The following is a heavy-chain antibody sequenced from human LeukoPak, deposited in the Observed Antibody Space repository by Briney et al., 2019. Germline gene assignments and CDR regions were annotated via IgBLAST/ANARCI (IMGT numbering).Heavy chain of an antibody. Sequence: ASVKVSCKASGYTFTGYYMHWVRQAPGQGLEWMGWINPNSGGTNYAQKSQGWVTMTRDTSISTAYMELSRLRSDDTAVYYCARAPRRGDYGFGYWGQGTLVTVSS. V-gene: IGHV1-2*04. D-gene: IGHD4-17*01. CDR1: GYTFTGYY. J-gene: IGHJ4*02. CDR2: INPNSGGT. CDR3: ARAPRRGDYGFGY.